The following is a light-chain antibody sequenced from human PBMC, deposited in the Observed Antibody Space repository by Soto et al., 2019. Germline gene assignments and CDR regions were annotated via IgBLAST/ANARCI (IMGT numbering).Light chain of an antibody. J-gene: IGLJ1*01. Sequence: QSALTQPASVSGSPGQSLTISCTGTSSDVGGYNYVSWYQQYPDKAPKLMIYDVSNRPSGVSNRFSGSKSGSTASLTISGLQAEDEADYYCSSYTSSSTYVFGTGTKVTVL. CDR3: SSYTSSSTYV. CDR2: DVS. V-gene: IGLV2-14*01. CDR1: SSDVGGYNY.